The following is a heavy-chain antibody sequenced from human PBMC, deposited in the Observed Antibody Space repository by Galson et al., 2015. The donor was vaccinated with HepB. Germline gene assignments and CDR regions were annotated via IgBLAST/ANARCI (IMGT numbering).Heavy chain of an antibody. CDR1: GFTFSSYS. D-gene: IGHD1-26*01. V-gene: IGHV3-21*01. Sequence: SLRLSCAASGFTFSSYSMNWVRQAPGKGLEWVSSISSSSSYIYYADSVKGRFTISRDNAKNSLYLQMNSLRAEDTAVYYCARDPARGWELPSSVDVWGKGTTVTVSS. CDR2: ISSSSSYI. CDR3: ARDPARGWELPSSVDV. J-gene: IGHJ6*04.